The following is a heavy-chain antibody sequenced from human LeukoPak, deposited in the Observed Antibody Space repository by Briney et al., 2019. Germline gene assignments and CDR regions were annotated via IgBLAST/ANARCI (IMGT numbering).Heavy chain of an antibody. J-gene: IGHJ3*02. V-gene: IGHV4-4*07. CDR2: IYTSGST. D-gene: IGHD3-3*01. CDR3: ARTVREDFWAGDAFDI. CDR1: GGSISSYY. Sequence: SETLSLTCTVAGGSISSYYWSWIRQPAGKGLEWIGRIYTSGSTNYNPSLKSRVTMSVDTSKNQFSLKLSSVTAADTAVYYCARTVREDFWAGDAFDIWGQGTMVTVSS.